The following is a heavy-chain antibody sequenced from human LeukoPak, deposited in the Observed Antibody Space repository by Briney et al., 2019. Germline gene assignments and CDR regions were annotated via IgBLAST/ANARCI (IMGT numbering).Heavy chain of an antibody. V-gene: IGHV3-21*01. CDR3: GRAFPPLRTSSAGDL. CDR1: GFSFSDYD. J-gene: IGHJ1*01. Sequence: PGGSLRLSCSASGFSFSDYDMNWVRQAPGKGLEWVSAISGRSSHVYYGESVKGRFTISRDNAKNSLCLQLDSLGVEDTAVYYCGRAFPPLRTSSAGDLWGQGTLVTVSS. CDR2: ISGRSSHV. D-gene: IGHD3-16*01.